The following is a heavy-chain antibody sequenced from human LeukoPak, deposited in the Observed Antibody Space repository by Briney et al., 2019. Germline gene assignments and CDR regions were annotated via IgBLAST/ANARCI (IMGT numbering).Heavy chain of an antibody. D-gene: IGHD5-18*01. V-gene: IGHV3-7*01. CDR1: GFTVSSNS. Sequence: GGSLRLSCTVSGFTVSSNSMSWVRQAPGKGLEWVANIKQDGSQKYYVDSVKGRFTISRDNAKNSLFLQMDSLRAEDTAVYYCARQLLWLRFFDQWGQGTLVTVSS. CDR2: IKQDGSQK. J-gene: IGHJ4*02. CDR3: ARQLLWLRFFDQ.